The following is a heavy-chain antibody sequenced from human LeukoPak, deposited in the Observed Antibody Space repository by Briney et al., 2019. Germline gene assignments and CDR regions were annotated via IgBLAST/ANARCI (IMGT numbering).Heavy chain of an antibody. CDR3: ARDGDGGWSLSH. J-gene: IGHJ1*01. V-gene: IGHV3-7*01. D-gene: IGHD6-19*01. Sequence: GGSLRLSCAASGFTFANYWMTWVRQAPGKGLEWVAIINFDGSEKYYADSLKGRFTISRDNAEKSLYLQMNSLRAEDTALYYCARDGDGGWSLSHWGQGTLVTVSS. CDR2: INFDGSEK. CDR1: GFTFANYW.